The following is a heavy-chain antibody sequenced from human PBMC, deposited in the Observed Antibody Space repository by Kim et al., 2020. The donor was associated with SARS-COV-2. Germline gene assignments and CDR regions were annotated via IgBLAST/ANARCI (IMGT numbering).Heavy chain of an antibody. CDR1: GGSISSSSYY. CDR3: DTYYYDSSGYYSRIDAFDI. V-gene: IGHV4-39*01. CDR2: IYYSGST. Sequence: SETLSLTCTVSGGSISSSSYYWGWIRQPPGKGLEWIGSIYYSGSTYYNPSLKSRVTISVDTSKNQFSLKLSSVTAADTAVYYCDTYYYDSSGYYSRIDAFDIWGQGTMVTVSS. D-gene: IGHD3-22*01. J-gene: IGHJ3*02.